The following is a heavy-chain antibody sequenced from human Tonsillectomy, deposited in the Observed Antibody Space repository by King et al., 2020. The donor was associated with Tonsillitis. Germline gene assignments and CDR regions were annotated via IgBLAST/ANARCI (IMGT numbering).Heavy chain of an antibody. D-gene: IGHD5-24*01. CDR2: IKSKTDGGTT. V-gene: IGHV3-15*01. Sequence: QLVESGGGLVKPGGSLRLSCAASGFTFSNAWMTGVRQAPGKGLEWVGRIKSKTDGGTTDYAAPVKGRFTISRDDSKNTLYLQMNSLKTEDTAVYYCTTDSPRDYYYMDVWGKGTTVTVSS. CDR1: GFTFSNAW. CDR3: TTDSPRDYYYMDV. J-gene: IGHJ6*03.